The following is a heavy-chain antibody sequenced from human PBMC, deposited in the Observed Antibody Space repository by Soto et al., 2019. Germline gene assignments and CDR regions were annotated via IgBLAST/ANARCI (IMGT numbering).Heavy chain of an antibody. V-gene: IGHV3-74*01. Sequence: LRLSCAASGFTFSSYWMHWVRQAPGKGLVWVSRINSDGSSTSYADSVKGRFTISRDNAKNTLYLQMNSLRAEDTAVYYCARDHYYSSSWRNYYGMDVWGQGTTVTVSS. D-gene: IGHD6-13*01. CDR1: GFTFSSYW. J-gene: IGHJ6*02. CDR2: INSDGSST. CDR3: ARDHYYSSSWRNYYGMDV.